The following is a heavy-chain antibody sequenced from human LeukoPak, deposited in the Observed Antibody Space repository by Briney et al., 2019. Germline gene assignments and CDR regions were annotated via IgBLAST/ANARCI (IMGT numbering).Heavy chain of an antibody. D-gene: IGHD3-10*01. Sequence: AASVKVSCMAFGGTFTNYVISWVRQAPGQGLEWMGGIIPIFGTANYAQKFQGRVTITADESTSTAYMELSSLRSEDTAVYYCGRGISVVRGVIKYYYGLDVWGQGTTVTVSS. CDR3: GRGISVVRGVIKYYYGLDV. J-gene: IGHJ6*02. V-gene: IGHV1-69*01. CDR1: GGTFTNYV. CDR2: IIPIFGTA.